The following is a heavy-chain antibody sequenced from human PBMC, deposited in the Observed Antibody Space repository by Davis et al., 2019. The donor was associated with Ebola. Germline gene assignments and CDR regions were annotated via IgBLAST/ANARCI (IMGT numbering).Heavy chain of an antibody. CDR3: AKDTANIWLDV. CDR2: ISGSGAHT. D-gene: IGHD3-9*01. CDR1: GFTFFTYA. V-gene: IGHV3-23*01. Sequence: GGSLRLSCAASGFTFFTYAMHWVRQAPGKGLEWVSTISGSGAHTYYEDSVKGRFTISRDNSRNTLYLQMNGLRVEDTAIYYCAKDTANIWLDVWGQGTMVTVSS. J-gene: IGHJ3*01.